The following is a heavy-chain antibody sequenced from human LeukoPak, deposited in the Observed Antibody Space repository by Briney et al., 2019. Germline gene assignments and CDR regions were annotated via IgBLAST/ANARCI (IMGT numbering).Heavy chain of an antibody. J-gene: IGHJ4*02. CDR3: ARNIGQGSGWFSV. CDR1: GFSFTSSG. D-gene: IGHD6-19*01. V-gene: IGHV3-30*03. Sequence: PGKSLDLSLPASGFSFTSSGMHGARQAPGKGLGGVAVISYDGGDEYYADSVKGRFTISRDNSKNTLYLQMNSLRAEDTAVYYCARNIGQGSGWFSVWGQGTLVTVSS. CDR2: ISYDGGDE.